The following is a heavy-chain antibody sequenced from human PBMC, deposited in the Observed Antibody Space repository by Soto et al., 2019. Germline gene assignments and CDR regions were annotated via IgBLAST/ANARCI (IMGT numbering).Heavy chain of an antibody. CDR1: GDSFTSYW. CDR3: ARQWFGESPTHYYYMDV. D-gene: IGHD3-10*01. CDR2: IYPGESDT. V-gene: IGHV5-51*01. Sequence: PGESLKISCKGSGDSFTSYWIGWVRQMPGKGLEWMGIIYPGESDTRYSPSFQGQVTISADKSISTAYLQWSSLNASDTAMYYCARQWFGESPTHYYYMDVWGKGTTVTVSS. J-gene: IGHJ6*03.